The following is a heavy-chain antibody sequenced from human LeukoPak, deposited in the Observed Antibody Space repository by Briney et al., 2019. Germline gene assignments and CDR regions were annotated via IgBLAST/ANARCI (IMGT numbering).Heavy chain of an antibody. CDR1: GFTSSSYS. D-gene: IGHD6-6*01. CDR2: ISSSSSYI. CDR3: ARDREGYSSSSFFDY. V-gene: IGHV3-21*01. Sequence: PGGSLRLSCAASGFTSSSYSMNWVRQAPGKGLEWVSSISSSSSYIYYADSVKGRFTISRDNAKNSLYLQMNSLRAEDTAVYYCARDREGYSSSSFFDYWGQGTLVTVSS. J-gene: IGHJ4*02.